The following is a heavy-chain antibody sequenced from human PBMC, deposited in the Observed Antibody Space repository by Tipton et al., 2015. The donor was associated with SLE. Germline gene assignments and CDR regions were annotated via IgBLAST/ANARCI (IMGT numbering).Heavy chain of an antibody. D-gene: IGHD6-13*01. CDR3: ARECVVAAAGPCDAFDI. J-gene: IGHJ3*02. CDR1: GFTFSSYG. V-gene: IGHV3-33*01. Sequence: SLRLSCAASGFTFSSYGMHWVRQAPGKGLEWVAVIWYDGSNKYYADSVKGRFTISRDNSKNTLYLQMNSLRAEDTAVYYCARECVVAAAGPCDAFDIWGQGTMVTVSS. CDR2: IWYDGSNK.